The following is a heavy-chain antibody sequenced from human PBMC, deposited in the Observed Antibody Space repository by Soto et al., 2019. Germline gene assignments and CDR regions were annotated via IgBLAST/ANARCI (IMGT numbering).Heavy chain of an antibody. V-gene: IGHV3-30*18. CDR3: AKDGNVYSSGWYAPSLDY. Sequence: PGGSLRLSCAASGFTFSSYGMHWVRQAPGKGLEWVAVISYDGSNTYYGDTVKGRFTISRDNSKNTLSLQMNSLRAEDTAVYYCAKDGNVYSSGWYAPSLDYWAQGTLVTVSS. CDR2: ISYDGSNT. CDR1: GFTFSSYG. D-gene: IGHD6-19*01. J-gene: IGHJ4*02.